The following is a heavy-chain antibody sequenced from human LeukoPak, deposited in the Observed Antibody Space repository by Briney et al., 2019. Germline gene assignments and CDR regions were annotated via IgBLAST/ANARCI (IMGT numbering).Heavy chain of an antibody. J-gene: IGHJ3*02. CDR1: GGSISSSIYY. CDR3: ATDFGSYDAFNI. CDR2: IYYSGST. V-gene: IGHV4-39*07. Sequence: SETLSLTCTVSGGSISSSIYYWGWIRQPPGKGLEWIGNIYYSGSTYYNPSLKSRVTISVDTSKNQFSLKLSSVTAADTAVYYCATDFGSYDAFNIWGQGTMVTVSS. D-gene: IGHD1-26*01.